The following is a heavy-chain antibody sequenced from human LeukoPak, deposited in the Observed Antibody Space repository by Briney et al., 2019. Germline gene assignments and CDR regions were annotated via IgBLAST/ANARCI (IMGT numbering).Heavy chain of an antibody. CDR3: ASPPINNYDSSGYYPY. J-gene: IGHJ4*02. CDR2: IIPILGIA. D-gene: IGHD3-22*01. Sequence: ASVKVSCKASGGTFSSYTMSWVRQAPGQGLEWMGRIIPILGIANYAQKFQGRVTITADKSTSTAYMELSSLRSEDTAVYYCASPPINNYDSSGYYPYWGQGTLVTVSS. CDR1: GGTFSSYT. V-gene: IGHV1-69*02.